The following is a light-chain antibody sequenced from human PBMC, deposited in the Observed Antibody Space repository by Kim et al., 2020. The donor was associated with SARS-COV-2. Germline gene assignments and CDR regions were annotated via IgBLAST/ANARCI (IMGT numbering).Light chain of an antibody. J-gene: IGLJ1*01. V-gene: IGLV2-14*03. Sequence: QSVLTQPASVSGSPGQSITISCTGTSSDVGGYNYVSWYQQHPGEVPKLIIFDVTKRPSGVSNRFSGSKSGNTASLTISGLQTEDEADYYCCSFIGTSTYVFGTGTKVTVL. CDR2: DVT. CDR1: SSDVGGYNY. CDR3: CSFIGTSTYV.